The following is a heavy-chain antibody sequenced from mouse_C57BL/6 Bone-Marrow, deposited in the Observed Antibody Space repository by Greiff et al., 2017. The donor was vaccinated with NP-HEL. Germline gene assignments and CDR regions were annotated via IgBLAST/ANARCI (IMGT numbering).Heavy chain of an antibody. Sequence: QVQLQQPGAELVKPGASVKVSCKASGYTFTSYWMHWVKQRPGQGLEWIGRIHPSDSDTNYNQKFKGKATLTVYKSSSTAYMQLSSLTSEDSAVYYCAPLYYDYSHAMDYWGQGTSVTVSS. J-gene: IGHJ4*01. V-gene: IGHV1-74*01. CDR3: APLYYDYSHAMDY. D-gene: IGHD2-4*01. CDR2: IHPSDSDT. CDR1: GYTFTSYW.